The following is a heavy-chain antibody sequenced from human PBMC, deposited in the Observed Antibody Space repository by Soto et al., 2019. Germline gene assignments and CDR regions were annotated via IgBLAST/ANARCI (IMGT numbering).Heavy chain of an antibody. V-gene: IGHV3-48*01. CDR1: GFTFSSYS. Sequence: PGGSLRLSCAASGFTFSSYSMNWVRQAPGKGLEWVSYISSSSSTIYYADSVKGRFTISRDNAKNSLYLQMNSLRAEDTAVYYCARFCISTSCYASFDYWGQGTLVTVSS. J-gene: IGHJ4*02. CDR2: ISSSSSTI. CDR3: ARFCISTSCYASFDY. D-gene: IGHD2-2*01.